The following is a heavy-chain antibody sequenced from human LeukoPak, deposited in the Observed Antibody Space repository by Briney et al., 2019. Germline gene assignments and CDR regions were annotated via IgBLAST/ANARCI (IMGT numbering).Heavy chain of an antibody. J-gene: IGHJ4*02. CDR3: ARAPHNYYDSSGYYGPWDY. V-gene: IGHV1-18*01. D-gene: IGHD3-22*01. Sequence: ASVKVSCKASGYTFTSYGISWVGQAPGQGLEWMGWMSAYNGNTNYAQKHQGRDTMTTDTYTSTEYMELRSLRSDDTAVYYCARAPHNYYDSSGYYGPWDYWGQGTLVTVSS. CDR1: GYTFTSYG. CDR2: MSAYNGNT.